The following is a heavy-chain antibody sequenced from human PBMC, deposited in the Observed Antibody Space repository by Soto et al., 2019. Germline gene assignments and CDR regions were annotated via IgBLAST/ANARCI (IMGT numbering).Heavy chain of an antibody. CDR1: GFTFSSHV. CDR2: ISGGGGTT. CDR3: ARGPRAPPPHDYGMDV. J-gene: IGHJ6*02. V-gene: IGHV3-23*01. Sequence: EVQLLESGGGLVQPGGSLRLSCAASGFTFSSHVMNWVRQAPGKGLEWVSAISGGGGTTFYGDSVEGRFTMSRDNSKSTLFLQMNSLRAEDTAVYYCARGPRAPPPHDYGMDVWGQGTTVNVSS.